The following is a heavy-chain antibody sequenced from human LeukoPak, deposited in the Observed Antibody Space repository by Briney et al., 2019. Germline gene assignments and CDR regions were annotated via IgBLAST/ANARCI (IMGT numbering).Heavy chain of an antibody. V-gene: IGHV7-4-1*02. J-gene: IGHJ3*02. CDR1: GYTFTNYA. CDR2: INTNTGNP. CDR3: ARDGAVGARNAFDI. Sequence: ASVKVSCKASGYTFTNYAMNWVRQAPGQGLEWMGWINTNTGNPTYAQGFTGRFVFSLDTSVSTAYLQISSLKAEDTAMYYCARDGAVGARNAFDIWGQGTMVTVSS. D-gene: IGHD1-26*01.